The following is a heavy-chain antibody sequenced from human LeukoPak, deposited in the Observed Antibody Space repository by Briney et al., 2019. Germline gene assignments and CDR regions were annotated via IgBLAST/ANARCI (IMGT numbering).Heavy chain of an antibody. CDR3: ARGCSSTSCYTGYYMDV. CDR1: GGSISSYY. Sequence: SETLSLTCTVSGGSISSYYWSWIRQPAGKGLEWIGRIYTSGSTNYNPSLKSRVTMSVDTSKNQFSLKLSSVTAADTAVYYCARGCSSTSCYTGYYMDVWGKRTTVTVSS. D-gene: IGHD2-2*02. CDR2: IYTSGST. V-gene: IGHV4-4*07. J-gene: IGHJ6*03.